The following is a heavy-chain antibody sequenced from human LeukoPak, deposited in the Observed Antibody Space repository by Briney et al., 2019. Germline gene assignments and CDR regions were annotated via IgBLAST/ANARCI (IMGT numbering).Heavy chain of an antibody. CDR2: IYSGGSA. J-gene: IGHJ4*02. Sequence: SETLSLTCTVSVGSISGSTYYWGWVRQPPGKGLEWIGSIYSGGSAYFKPSLKSRVTISVDTSRNQFSLKLSSVTAADTAVYYCATPSSGWHSFDYWGQGALVTVSS. D-gene: IGHD6-19*01. V-gene: IGHV4-39*01. CDR3: ATPSSGWHSFDY. CDR1: VGSISGSTYY.